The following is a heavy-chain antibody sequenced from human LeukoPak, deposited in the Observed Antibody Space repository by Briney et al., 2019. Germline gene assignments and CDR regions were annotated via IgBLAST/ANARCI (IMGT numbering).Heavy chain of an antibody. Sequence: GASVKVSCKASGYTFTSYGISWVRQAPGQGLEWMGWISAYNGDTIYVQKLQGRVTMTTDTSTTTAYMELKSLRSDDTAVYYCARDSLGWELPERYGMDVWGQGTTVTVSS. CDR2: ISAYNGDT. V-gene: IGHV1-18*01. CDR1: GYTFTSYG. J-gene: IGHJ6*02. D-gene: IGHD1-26*01. CDR3: ARDSLGWELPERYGMDV.